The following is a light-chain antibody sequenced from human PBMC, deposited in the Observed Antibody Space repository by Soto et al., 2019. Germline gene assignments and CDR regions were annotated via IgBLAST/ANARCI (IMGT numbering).Light chain of an antibody. CDR1: QSVSRGY. J-gene: IGKJ3*01. CDR3: QQYGSSPRT. Sequence: EIVLTQSPGTLSLSPGERATLSCRASQSVSRGYLAWYQQKPGQAPRLLIYGASSRATGIPARFSGSGFGTDCTLTISRLEPEDFAGYYCQQYGSSPRTFGPGTKVDIK. CDR2: GAS. V-gene: IGKV3-20*01.